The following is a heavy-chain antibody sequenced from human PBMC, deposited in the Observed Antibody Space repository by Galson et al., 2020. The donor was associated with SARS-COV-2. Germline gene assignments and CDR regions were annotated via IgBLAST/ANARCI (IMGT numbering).Heavy chain of an antibody. CDR2: INPSGGST. V-gene: IGHV1-46*04. Sequence: ASVKVSCKASGYTFSSYYIQWVRQAPGQGLEWMGIINPSGGSTNYAQKLQGRVTMTRDTTTSTVYMELSSLRSEDTAVYYCARDREYRYGPFDYWCQGTLVTVPS. CDR3: ARDREYRYGPFDY. J-gene: IGHJ4*02. CDR1: GYTFSSYY. D-gene: IGHD5-18*01.